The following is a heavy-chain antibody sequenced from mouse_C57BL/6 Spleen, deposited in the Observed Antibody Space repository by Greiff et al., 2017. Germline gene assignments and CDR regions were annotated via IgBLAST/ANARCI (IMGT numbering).Heavy chain of an antibody. Sequence: QVQLQQSGAELARPGASVKLSCKASGYTFPSYGISWVKQRTGQGLEWIGEIYPRSGNTYYNEKFKGKATLTADKSSSKAYMELRSLTSEDSAVYFCALSFITTVVAGYRGQGTTLTVSS. CDR1: GYTFPSYG. D-gene: IGHD1-1*01. J-gene: IGHJ2*01. CDR3: ALSFITTVVAGY. CDR2: IYPRSGNT. V-gene: IGHV1-81*01.